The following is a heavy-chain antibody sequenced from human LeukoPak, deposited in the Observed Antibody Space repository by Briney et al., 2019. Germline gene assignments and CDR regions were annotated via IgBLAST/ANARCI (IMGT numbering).Heavy chain of an antibody. J-gene: IGHJ3*02. D-gene: IGHD4-17*01. CDR3: ARDAPSSVPDYGDYVRTHAFDI. V-gene: IGHV4-30-4*08. CDR2: IYYSGST. CDR1: GGSISSSGYY. Sequence: SETLSLTCTVSGGSISSSGYYWGWVRQPPGKGLEWIGYIYYSGSTYYNPSLKSRVTISVDTSKNQFSLKLSSVTAADTAVYYCARDAPSSVPDYGDYVRTHAFDIWGQGTMVTVSS.